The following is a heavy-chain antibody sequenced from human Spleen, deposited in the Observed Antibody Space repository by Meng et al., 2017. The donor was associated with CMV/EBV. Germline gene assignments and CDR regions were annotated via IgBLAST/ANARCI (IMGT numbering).Heavy chain of an antibody. CDR2: IYYSGST. CDR1: DSSISSGDYY. Sequence: SETLSLTCSVSDSSISSGDYYWSWIRQPPGKGLEWIGYIYYSGSTFYNPSLKSRVTISVDTSKNQFSLKLSSVTAADTAVYYCARLLEWPFPFDYWGQGALVTVSS. J-gene: IGHJ4*02. CDR3: ARLLEWPFPFDY. V-gene: IGHV4-30-4*08. D-gene: IGHD3-3*01.